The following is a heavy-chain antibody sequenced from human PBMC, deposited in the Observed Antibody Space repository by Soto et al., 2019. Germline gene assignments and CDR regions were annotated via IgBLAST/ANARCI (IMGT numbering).Heavy chain of an antibody. CDR2: IYPGDSDT. Sequence: PGESLKISCKGSGYSFTSYWIGWVRQMPGKGLEWMGIIYPGDSDTRYSPSFQGQVTISADKSISTAYLQWSSLKASDTAMYYCARDFSNGITRLNWNGVFYGMDVWGQGTTVTVSS. J-gene: IGHJ6*02. V-gene: IGHV5-51*01. CDR3: ARDFSNGITRLNWNGVFYGMDV. D-gene: IGHD1-1*01. CDR1: GYSFTSYW.